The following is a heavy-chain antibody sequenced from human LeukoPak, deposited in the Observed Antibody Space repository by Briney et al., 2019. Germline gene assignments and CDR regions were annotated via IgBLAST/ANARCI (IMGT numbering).Heavy chain of an antibody. Sequence: PGGSLRLPCAASGFTFSSYAMHWVRQAPGKGLEWVAFIRYDGSNKYYADSVKGRFTISRDNSKNTLYLQMNSLRAEDTAVYYCAKDRRGYFDYWGQGTLVTVSS. CDR1: GFTFSSYA. CDR2: IRYDGSNK. V-gene: IGHV3-30*02. D-gene: IGHD3-10*01. J-gene: IGHJ4*02. CDR3: AKDRRGYFDY.